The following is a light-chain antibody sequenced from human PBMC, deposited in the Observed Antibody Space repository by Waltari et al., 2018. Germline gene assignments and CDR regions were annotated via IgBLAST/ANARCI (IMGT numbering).Light chain of an antibody. Sequence: HSALTQPASVSGSPGQSITISCTGTSSDVGGSNYVSWSQQHPGKAPNLMIDDVSKRPSGVSKRVSGSKSGNTASLTISGLQAEDEADYYCSSYTSSSTLVVFGGGTKLTVL. V-gene: IGLV2-14*03. CDR1: SSDVGGSNY. J-gene: IGLJ2*01. CDR3: SSYTSSSTLVV. CDR2: DVS.